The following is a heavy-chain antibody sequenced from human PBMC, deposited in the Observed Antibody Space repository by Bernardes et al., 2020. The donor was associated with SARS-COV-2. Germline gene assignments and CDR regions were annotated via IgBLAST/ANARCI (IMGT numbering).Heavy chain of an antibody. D-gene: IGHD5-18*01. J-gene: IGHJ4*02. CDR2: IKEDGSEK. V-gene: IGHV3-7*01. Sequence: SLRLSCAASGFTFSSYLMSWVRQAPGKGLEWVANIKEDGSEKNYVDSVKGRFSISRDNAKNSLYLQMNSLRAEDTAVYYCAKGGYRYGSRGQGTLVTVSS. CDR3: AKGGYRYGS. CDR1: GFTFSSYL.